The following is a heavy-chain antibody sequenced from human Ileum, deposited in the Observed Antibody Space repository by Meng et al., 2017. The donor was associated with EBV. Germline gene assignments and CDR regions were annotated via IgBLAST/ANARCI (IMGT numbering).Heavy chain of an antibody. CDR2: IFHIGST. Sequence: PTRTLSLTSAISAGCVISNNGCCWVLQPPVKRLEWIGEIFHIGSTNNSQSRKSRVTISVDNSKNQFSLSLTSVPAADTAIYYCAKVSLTGTFYNHWGQGILVTVSS. CDR1: AGCVISNNG. J-gene: IGHJ5*02. V-gene: IGHV4-4*02. D-gene: IGHD2/OR15-2a*01. CDR3: AKVSLTGTFYNH.